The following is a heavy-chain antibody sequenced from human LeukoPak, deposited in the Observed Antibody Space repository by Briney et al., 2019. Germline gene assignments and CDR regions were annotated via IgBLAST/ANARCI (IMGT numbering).Heavy chain of an antibody. V-gene: IGHV3-30*02. J-gene: IGHJ5*02. D-gene: IGHD1-20*01. CDR3: AKDPHKDNWNWFDP. CDR1: GFTFSSYG. CDR2: IRYDGSNK. Sequence: PGGSLRLSCAASGFTFSSYGMHWVRQAPGKGLEWVAFIRYDGSNKYYADSVKGRFTISRDNSKNTLYLQMNSLRAEDTAVYYCAKDPHKDNWNWFDPWGQGTLVTVSS.